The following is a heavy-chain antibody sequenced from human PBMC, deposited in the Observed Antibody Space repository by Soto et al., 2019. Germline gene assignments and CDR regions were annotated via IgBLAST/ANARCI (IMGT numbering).Heavy chain of an antibody. CDR2: MNPNSGNT. Sequence: QVQLVQSGAEVKKPGASVKVSCKASGYTFTSYDINWVRQATGQGLEWMGCMNPNSGNTGYAQKFQGRVTMTRNTSISTAYMELSSLRSEDTAGYYCASIAAADHGGVWFDPWGQGTLVTVSS. CDR1: GYTFTSYD. V-gene: IGHV1-8*01. D-gene: IGHD6-13*01. J-gene: IGHJ5*02. CDR3: ASIAAADHGGVWFDP.